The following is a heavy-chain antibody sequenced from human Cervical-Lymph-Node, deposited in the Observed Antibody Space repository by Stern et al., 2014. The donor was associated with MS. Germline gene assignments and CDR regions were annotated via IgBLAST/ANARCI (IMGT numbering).Heavy chain of an antibody. CDR2: IRSKVNSYAT. D-gene: IGHD4-17*01. CDR3: CTSTTVATNY. V-gene: IGHV3-73*01. Sequence: EVQLLESGGGLVQPGGSLKLSCAASGFTFSGSAMHWVRQASGKGLEWVGRIRSKVNSYATAYAASVKGRFNMSRDDSKNTAYLQMNSLKTEDTAVYYCCTSTTVATNYWGQGTLVTVSS. J-gene: IGHJ4*02. CDR1: GFTFSGSA.